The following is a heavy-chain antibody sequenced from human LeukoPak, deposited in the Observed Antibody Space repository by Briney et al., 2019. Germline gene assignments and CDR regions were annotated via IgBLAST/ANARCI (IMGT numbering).Heavy chain of an antibody. CDR1: RFIFSSYS. CDR2: ISESSSHR. V-gene: IGHV3-21*04. Sequence: GGSLRLSCEASRFIFSSYSMIWVRQAPGKGLEWLSYISESSSHRYYADSVKGRFTISRDNAKNSLYLQMNSLRAEDTALYYCAKDLKGYCSGGSCYSFDYWGQGTLVTVSS. J-gene: IGHJ4*02. CDR3: AKDLKGYCSGGSCYSFDY. D-gene: IGHD2-15*01.